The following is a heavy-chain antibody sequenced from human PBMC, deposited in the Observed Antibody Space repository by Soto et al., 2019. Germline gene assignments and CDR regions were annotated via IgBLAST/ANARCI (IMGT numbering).Heavy chain of an antibody. CDR3: AREGSVVGDFTPLYYYYYGMDV. J-gene: IGHJ6*02. CDR1: GFTFSSYS. Sequence: SGGSLRLSCAASGFTFSSYSMNWVRQAPGKGLEWVSYISSSSSTIYYADSVNGRLTISRDNAKNSLYLQMNSLRDEDTAVYYCAREGSVVGDFTPLYYYYYGMDVWGQGTTVTVSS. V-gene: IGHV3-48*02. CDR2: ISSSSSTI. D-gene: IGHD4-17*01.